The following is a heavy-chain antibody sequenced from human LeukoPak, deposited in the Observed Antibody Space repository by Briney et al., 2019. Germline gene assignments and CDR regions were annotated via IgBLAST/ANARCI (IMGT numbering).Heavy chain of an antibody. J-gene: IGHJ4*02. D-gene: IGHD3-22*01. V-gene: IGHV3-33*01. Sequence: GGSLRLSCAASGFTFSSYGMHWVRQAPGKGLEWVAVIWYDGSNKYYADSVKGRFTISRDNSKNTLYQHMNSLRAEDTAVYYCARDKPPPYYYDSSGIFDYWGQGTPVTVSS. CDR2: IWYDGSNK. CDR1: GFTFSSYG. CDR3: ARDKPPPYYYDSSGIFDY.